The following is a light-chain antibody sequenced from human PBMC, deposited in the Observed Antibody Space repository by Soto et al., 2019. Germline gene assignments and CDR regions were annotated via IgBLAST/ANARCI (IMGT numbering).Light chain of an antibody. Sequence: EIVLTQSPGTLSLSPGERATLSCRASQSVSSSYLAWYQHKPDQAPRLLIYAASSWATGIPDRFSGSGSGTDFTLTIRRLEPEDLAIYYCQKYSSSPFTFGPGTKVDIK. CDR3: QKYSSSPFT. CDR1: QSVSSSY. V-gene: IGKV3-20*01. CDR2: AAS. J-gene: IGKJ3*01.